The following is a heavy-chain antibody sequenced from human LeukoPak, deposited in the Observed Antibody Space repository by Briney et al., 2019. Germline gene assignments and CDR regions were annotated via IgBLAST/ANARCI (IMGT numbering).Heavy chain of an antibody. Sequence: ASVKVSCKASGYTFSIFDIHWVRQAPGQRLEWMGRINAGNGNTKYSKKFQGKVPIPRDTSASTAYMELSSLRSEDTAVYYCARWDSGYYGDAFDIWGQGTMVPVSS. CDR1: GYTFSIFD. V-gene: IGHV1-3*01. CDR3: ARWDSGYYGDAFDI. J-gene: IGHJ3*02. D-gene: IGHD5-12*01. CDR2: INAGNGNT.